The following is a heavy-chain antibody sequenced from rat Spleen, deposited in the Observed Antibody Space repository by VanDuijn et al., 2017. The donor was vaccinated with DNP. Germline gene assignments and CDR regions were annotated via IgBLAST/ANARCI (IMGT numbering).Heavy chain of an antibody. CDR2: IRISGVTT. V-gene: IGHV5-46*01. CDR3: TTGTGSSVYVLFDY. CDR1: GFTFSSFP. Sequence: EVQLVESGGGLVQPGRSMTLSCAASGFTFSSFPMAWVRQAPTKGLEWVATIRISGVTTYYRDSVKGRFTISRDNAKSTLYLQMNSLTSEDTATYYCTTGTGSSVYVLFDYWGQGVMVTVSS. J-gene: IGHJ2*01. D-gene: IGHD5-1*01.